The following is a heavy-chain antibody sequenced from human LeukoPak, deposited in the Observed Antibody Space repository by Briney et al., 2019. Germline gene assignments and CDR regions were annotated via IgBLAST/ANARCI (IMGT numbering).Heavy chain of an antibody. V-gene: IGHV1-69*13. CDR3: ARYYSGWYYFDY. CDR1: GYTFTSYG. CDR2: IIPIFGAA. D-gene: IGHD6-19*01. J-gene: IGHJ4*02. Sequence: SVKVSCKASGYTFTSYGISWVRQAPGQGLEWMGGIIPIFGAANYAQKFQGRVTITADESTSTAYMELSSLRSEDTAVYYCARYYSGWYYFDYWGQGTLVTVSS.